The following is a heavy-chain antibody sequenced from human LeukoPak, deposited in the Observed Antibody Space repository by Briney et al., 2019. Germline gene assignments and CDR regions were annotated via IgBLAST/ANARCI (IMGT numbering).Heavy chain of an antibody. CDR1: GFTFSSYA. J-gene: IGHJ4*02. V-gene: IGHV3-23*01. Sequence: PGGSLRLSCAASGFTFSSYAMSWVRQAPGKGLEWVSAISGSGGSTYYADSVKGRFTISRDNSKNTLYLQMNSLRAEDTAVYYCAKDQGGYSGYDGADYWGQGTLVTVSS. CDR2: ISGSGGST. CDR3: AKDQGGYSGYDGADY. D-gene: IGHD5-12*01.